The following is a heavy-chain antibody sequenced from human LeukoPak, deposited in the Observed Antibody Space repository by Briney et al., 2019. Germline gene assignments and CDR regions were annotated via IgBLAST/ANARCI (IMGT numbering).Heavy chain of an antibody. J-gene: IGHJ5*02. Sequence: GGSLRLSCAASGFTFSSYAMHWVRQAPGKGLEWVAVISYDGSNKYYADSVKGRFTISRDNSKNTLYLQMNSLRAEDTAVYYCAKDLLTVVPAASWNDPWGQGTLVTVSS. CDR1: GFTFSSYA. V-gene: IGHV3-30-3*01. CDR3: AKDLLTVVPAASWNDP. CDR2: ISYDGSNK. D-gene: IGHD2-2*01.